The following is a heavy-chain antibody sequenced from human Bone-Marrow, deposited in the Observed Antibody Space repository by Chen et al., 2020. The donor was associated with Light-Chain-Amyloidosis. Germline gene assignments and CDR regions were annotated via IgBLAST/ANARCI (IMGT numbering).Heavy chain of an antibody. J-gene: IGHJ4*02. Sequence: HVQLVQSGAEVRQPGASVKVSCKASGYTFTSFDINWVRQAPGQGLEWVGWMNPNNGATNYAQKFQGRVTMTRNTSISTAYLELSSLRSEDTAMYYCARTGTSGYFYYRWGQGTLVTASS. CDR1: GYTFTSFD. CDR3: ARTGTSGYFYYR. V-gene: IGHV1-8*01. D-gene: IGHD3-22*01. CDR2: MNPNNGAT.